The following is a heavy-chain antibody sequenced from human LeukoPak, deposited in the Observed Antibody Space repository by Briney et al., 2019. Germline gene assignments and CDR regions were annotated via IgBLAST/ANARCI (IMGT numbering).Heavy chain of an antibody. CDR2: IYYSGST. J-gene: IGHJ3*02. CDR1: GGSISSYY. D-gene: IGHD3-9*01. CDR3: ASYDILTGYAFDI. Sequence: SSETLSLTCTVSGGSISSYYWSWIRQPPGKGLEWIGYIYYSGSTNYNPSLKSRVTISVDTSKNQFSLKLSSVTAADTAVYYCASYDILTGYAFDIWGQGTMVTVSS. V-gene: IGHV4-59*01.